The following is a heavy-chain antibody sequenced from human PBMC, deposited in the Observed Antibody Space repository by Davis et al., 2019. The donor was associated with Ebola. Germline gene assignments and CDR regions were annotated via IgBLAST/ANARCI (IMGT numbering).Heavy chain of an antibody. CDR2: IFWADGN. CDR1: GFSLSTVGVG. D-gene: IGHD2-8*01. CDR3: VHLIVTMVYAERNDAFDI. J-gene: IGHJ3*02. V-gene: IGHV2-5*02. Sequence: SGPTLVKLTQTLTLTCTFSGFSLSTVGVGVGWIHQPPGKALEWLALIFWADGNRYSPSLRSRLSITKDTSRNQVILTMPNMDPVDTATYSCVHLIVTMVYAERNDAFDIWGHGTMVTVSS.